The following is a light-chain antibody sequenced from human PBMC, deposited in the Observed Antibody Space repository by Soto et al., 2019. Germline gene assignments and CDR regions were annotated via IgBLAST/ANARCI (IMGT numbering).Light chain of an antibody. Sequence: EIMMTQSPATLSVSPGERSTLSCRASQSVSNNLAWYQQKPGQAPRLLIYYASTRATGIPARFSGSGSGTEFTLTISSLQSEDFALYYCQQYNNWPPITFGQGTRLEIK. CDR3: QQYNNWPPIT. CDR1: QSVSNN. CDR2: YAS. J-gene: IGKJ5*01. V-gene: IGKV3-15*01.